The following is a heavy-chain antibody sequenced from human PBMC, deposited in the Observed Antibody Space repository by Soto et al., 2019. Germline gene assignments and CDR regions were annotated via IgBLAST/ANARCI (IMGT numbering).Heavy chain of an antibody. Sequence: GESLLISCKGSAYSLTNHWIGWLRQMPAQGLEWMGFIYRGDSDTSYSPSFQGQVTISADKSISTAYLQCSSLKASDTAMYYCARNLVGYCSSTSCPNKYYCHYGKDVWGQGTTGTVAS. V-gene: IGHV5-51*01. J-gene: IGHJ6*02. CDR1: AYSLTNHW. CDR3: ARNLVGYCSSTSCPNKYYCHYGKDV. D-gene: IGHD2-2*01. CDR2: IYRGDSDT.